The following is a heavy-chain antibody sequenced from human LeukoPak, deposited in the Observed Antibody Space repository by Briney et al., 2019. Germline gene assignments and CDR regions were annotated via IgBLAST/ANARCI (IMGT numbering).Heavy chain of an antibody. CDR2: IYSDGSSK. CDR1: AFSFSSYW. J-gene: IGHJ4*02. V-gene: IGHV3-74*01. Sequence: VWSLRLSCAGSAFSFSSYWMHWVRQAPGKGMVSVARIYSDGSSKSYADSVKGRFTISRDNAKNTLYLQMNSLRAEDTAVYYCAREAAVGYCSSTSCSTLDYWGQGTLVTVSS. D-gene: IGHD2-2*02. CDR3: AREAAVGYCSSTSCSTLDY.